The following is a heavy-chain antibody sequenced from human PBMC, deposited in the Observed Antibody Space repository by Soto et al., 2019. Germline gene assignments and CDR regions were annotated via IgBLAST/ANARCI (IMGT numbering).Heavy chain of an antibody. CDR2: ISYDGSNI. D-gene: IGHD1-7*01. CDR1: GFTFSSYG. Sequence: QVQLVESGGGVVQPGRSLRLSCAASGFTFSSYGMHWVRQAPGKGLEWVAVISYDGSNIYYADSVKGRFTISRDKSKNTLYLQMNSLSAEDTAVYYCAKSTRELVDYYYGMDVWGQGTTVTVSS. J-gene: IGHJ6*02. CDR3: AKSTRELVDYYYGMDV. V-gene: IGHV3-30*18.